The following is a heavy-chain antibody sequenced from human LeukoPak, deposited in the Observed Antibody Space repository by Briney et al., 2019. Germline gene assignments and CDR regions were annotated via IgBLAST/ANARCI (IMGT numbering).Heavy chain of an antibody. CDR3: ARGLIAARTHETPFDY. D-gene: IGHD6-6*01. Sequence: AGGSLRLSCAASGFTFSSYAMTWVRQAPGKGLEWVSSISGSGGSTYYADSVKGRLTISRDNSKNTLYLQMNSLRAEDTAVYYCARGLIAARTHETPFDYWGQGTLVTVSS. CDR1: GFTFSSYA. CDR2: ISGSGGST. V-gene: IGHV3-23*01. J-gene: IGHJ4*02.